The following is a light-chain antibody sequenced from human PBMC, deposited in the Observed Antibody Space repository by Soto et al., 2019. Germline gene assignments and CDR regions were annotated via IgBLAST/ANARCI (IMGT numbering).Light chain of an antibody. J-gene: IGLJ2*01. V-gene: IGLV1-40*01. CDR2: GNS. Sequence: QSVLTQPPSVSGAPGQRVTISCTGSSSNIGAGYDVHWYQQLPGTAPKLLIYGNSNRPSGVPDRFSGSKSGTSASLAITGLQAEDEDEYYCQSYDSSLSGSRFGGGTKLTVL. CDR3: QSYDSSLSGSR. CDR1: SSNIGAGYD.